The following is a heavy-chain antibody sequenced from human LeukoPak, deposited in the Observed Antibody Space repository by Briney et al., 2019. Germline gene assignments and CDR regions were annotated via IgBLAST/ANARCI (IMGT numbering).Heavy chain of an antibody. D-gene: IGHD5-18*01. Sequence: GASVKVSCKASGGTFSSYAISWVRQAPGQGLEWMGRIIPIFGIANYAQKFQGRVTITADKSTSTAYMELSSLRSEDTAVYYCARDGRRGYSYGSPSYCDYWGQGTLVTVSS. CDR3: ARDGRRGYSYGSPSYCDY. V-gene: IGHV1-69*04. CDR1: GGTFSSYA. CDR2: IIPIFGIA. J-gene: IGHJ4*02.